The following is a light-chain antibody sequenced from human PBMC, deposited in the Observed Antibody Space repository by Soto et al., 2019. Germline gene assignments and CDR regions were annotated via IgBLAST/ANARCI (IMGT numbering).Light chain of an antibody. CDR3: QQYGNSPRT. J-gene: IGKJ1*01. Sequence: EIVLTQSPGTLSLSPGARATLACRASQNVNSNFLAWYQQKPGQAPRLIISGASNRATGIPDRFSGSWSGTDCTLTISRLEPEDVAVYYCQQYGNSPRTFGQGTKVDIK. V-gene: IGKV3-20*01. CDR1: QNVNSNF. CDR2: GAS.